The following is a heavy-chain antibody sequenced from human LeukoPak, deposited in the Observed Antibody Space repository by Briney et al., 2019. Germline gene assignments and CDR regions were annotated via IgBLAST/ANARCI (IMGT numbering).Heavy chain of an antibody. CDR3: AKDGRTVTTSTLFDY. D-gene: IGHD4-17*01. J-gene: IGHJ4*02. CDR2: ISSNGGST. V-gene: IGHV3-64*01. CDR1: GFTFSSYA. Sequence: PGGSLRLSCAASGFTFSSYAMHWVRQAPGKGLEYVSAISSNGGSTYYANSVKGRFTISRDNSKNTLYLQMGSLRAEDTAVYYCAKDGRTVTTSTLFDYWGQGTLVTVSS.